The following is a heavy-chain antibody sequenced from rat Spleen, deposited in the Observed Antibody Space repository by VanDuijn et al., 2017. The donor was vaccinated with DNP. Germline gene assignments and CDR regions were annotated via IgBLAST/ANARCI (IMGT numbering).Heavy chain of an antibody. CDR2: ISYDGSST. J-gene: IGHJ3*01. Sequence: EVQLVESGGGLVQPGRSLKLSCAASGFTFSNYGMAWVRQAPTKGLEWVAIISYDGSSTNYRDSVKGRFTISRDNAKSTLYLQMDSLRSEDTATYYCARSWGDDGYPPFAYWGQGTLVTVSS. V-gene: IGHV5-29*01. CDR3: ARSWGDDGYPPFAY. D-gene: IGHD1-12*03. CDR1: GFTFSNYG.